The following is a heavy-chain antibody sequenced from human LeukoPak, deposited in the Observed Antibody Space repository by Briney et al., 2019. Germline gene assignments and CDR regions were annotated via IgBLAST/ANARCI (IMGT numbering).Heavy chain of an antibody. D-gene: IGHD1-14*01. CDR3: ARGIEDETGGAFDI. CDR1: GGTFSSYA. CDR2: IIPILGIA. V-gene: IGHV1-69*04. J-gene: IGHJ3*02. Sequence: ASVKVSCKASGGTFSSYAISWVRQAPGQGLEWMGRIIPILGIANYAQKFQGRVTITADKSTSTAYMELSSLRSEDTAVYYCARGIEDETGGAFDIWGQGTMVTVSS.